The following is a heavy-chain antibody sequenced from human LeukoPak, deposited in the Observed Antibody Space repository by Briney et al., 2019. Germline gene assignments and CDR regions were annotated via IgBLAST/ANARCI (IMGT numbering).Heavy chain of an antibody. D-gene: IGHD3-9*01. CDR1: GFTFGDYA. CDR3: TRRVLRYPSGFDP. Sequence: PGGSLRVSCTASGFTFGDYAMNWVRQAPGKGLEWVGFIRSKAYGGTTEYAASVKGIFTIARDDSKSIAYLQMNSLKTEDTAVYYCTRRVLRYPSGFDPWGQGTQVPVSS. CDR2: IRSKAYGGTT. J-gene: IGHJ5*02. V-gene: IGHV3-49*04.